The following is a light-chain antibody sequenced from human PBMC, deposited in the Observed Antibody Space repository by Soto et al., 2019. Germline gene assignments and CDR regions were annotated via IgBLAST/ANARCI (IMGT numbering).Light chain of an antibody. CDR3: QQYNNWPPIT. J-gene: IGKJ5*01. CDR2: GAS. CDR1: QSISNN. V-gene: IGKV3-15*01. Sequence: DIVLTQFPANLSLSPGETFTLSCMARQSISNNLAWYQQKLGQAPRLLIYGASNRATGIPARFSGSGSGTEFTLTISSLQSEDFAVYYCQQYNNWPPITFGPGTRLEIK.